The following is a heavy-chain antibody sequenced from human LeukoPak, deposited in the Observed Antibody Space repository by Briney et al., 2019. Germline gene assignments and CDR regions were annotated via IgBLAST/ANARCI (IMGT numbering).Heavy chain of an antibody. D-gene: IGHD2-2*01. Sequence: ASVMVSCKASGYTFTNYGISWVRQALGQGLEWMAWISANNGETRYAQNLQGRVTMTTDTSTSTAYMELRSLRSDDTAIYYCARVPPSAHQLLSSDYWGQGTQVTVSS. J-gene: IGHJ4*02. CDR1: GYTFTNYG. CDR3: ARVPPSAHQLLSSDY. V-gene: IGHV1-18*04. CDR2: ISANNGET.